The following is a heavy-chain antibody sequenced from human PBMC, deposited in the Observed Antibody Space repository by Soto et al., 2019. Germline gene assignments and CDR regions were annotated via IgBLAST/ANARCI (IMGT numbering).Heavy chain of an antibody. Sequence: SETLSLTCTVSRGSISSYSWAWIRQPPGKGMEWIGYIYNTDNSKYNPSLKSRVTISVDTSKNQLSLKLSSVTAADTAVYYCATTMTYLGEFDYWGRGTLVTVSS. CDR1: RGSISSYS. D-gene: IGHD3-16*01. CDR3: ATTMTYLGEFDY. CDR2: IYNTDNS. V-gene: IGHV4-59*08. J-gene: IGHJ4*02.